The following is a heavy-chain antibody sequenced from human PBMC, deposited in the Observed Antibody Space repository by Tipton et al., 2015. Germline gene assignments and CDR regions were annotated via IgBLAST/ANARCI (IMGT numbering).Heavy chain of an antibody. J-gene: IGHJ4*02. D-gene: IGHD3-9*01. CDR2: ISHSGNT. V-gene: IGHV4-38-2*01. CDR1: AYSITTDYY. Sequence: TLSLTCAVSAYSITTDYYWVWIRQAPGKGLEWIGAISHSGNTFYNPSLKSRVTISVDTSKNEVSLMLNSVTAADTAVYYCACQDYDILTRDYQTVDYWGQGTLVTVSS. CDR3: ACQDYDILTRDYQTVDY.